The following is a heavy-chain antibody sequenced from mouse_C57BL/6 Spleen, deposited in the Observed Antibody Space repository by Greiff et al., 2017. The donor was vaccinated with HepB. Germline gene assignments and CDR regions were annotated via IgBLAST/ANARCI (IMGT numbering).Heavy chain of an antibody. V-gene: IGHV1-64*01. CDR1: DYTFTSYW. Sequence: QVQLQQPGAELVKPGASVKLSCKASDYTFTSYWMHWVKQRPGQGLEWIGMIHPNSGSTNYNEKFKSKATLTVDKSSSTAYMQLSSLTSEDSAVYYCARGDGLYAMDYWGQGTSVTVSS. CDR2: IHPNSGST. CDR3: ARGDGLYAMDY. J-gene: IGHJ4*01. D-gene: IGHD1-1*01.